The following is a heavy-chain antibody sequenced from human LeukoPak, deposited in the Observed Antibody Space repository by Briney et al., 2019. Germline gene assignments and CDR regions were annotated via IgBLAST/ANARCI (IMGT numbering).Heavy chain of an antibody. CDR2: ISRGGKTI. J-gene: IGHJ5*02. V-gene: IGHV3-48*02. CDR3: ASCGDYPS. Sequence: PGGSLRLSCAASGFTSTNYDMHWIRQAPGKGLEWLSYISRGGKTISYADSVKGRFTISRDSAKNSLYLQLNGLRDEDTAVYYCASCGDYPSWGQGTLVTVSS. D-gene: IGHD4-17*01. CDR1: GFTSTNYD.